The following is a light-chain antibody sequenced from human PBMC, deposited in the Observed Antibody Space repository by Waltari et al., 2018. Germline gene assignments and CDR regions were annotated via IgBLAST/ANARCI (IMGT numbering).Light chain of an antibody. Sequence: DVQMTQSPSTLSASVGDRVTLTCRASQSVNSWLAWYQQKPGTAPQLLIYETSTLASGVPSRFSGSGSGTEFTLTINTLQPEDFATFFCQQYDSYPNTFGQGSKVEI. CDR2: ETS. CDR1: QSVNSW. CDR3: QQYDSYPNT. J-gene: IGKJ2*01. V-gene: IGKV1-5*03.